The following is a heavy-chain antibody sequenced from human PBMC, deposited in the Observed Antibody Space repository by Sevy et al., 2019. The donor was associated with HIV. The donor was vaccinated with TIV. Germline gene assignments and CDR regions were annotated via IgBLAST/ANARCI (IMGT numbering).Heavy chain of an antibody. J-gene: IGHJ6*02. CDR2: IVVGSGNT. V-gene: IGHV1-58*01. CDR3: AATSDYDSSVYYRLTYYGMDV. Sequence: SVKVSCKASGFTFTSSAVQWVRQARGQRLEWIGWIVVGSGNTNYAQKFQERVTTTREMSTSTAYMELSSLRSEATAVYYCAATSDYDSSVYYRLTYYGMDVWGQGTTVTVSS. D-gene: IGHD3-22*01. CDR1: GFTFTSSA.